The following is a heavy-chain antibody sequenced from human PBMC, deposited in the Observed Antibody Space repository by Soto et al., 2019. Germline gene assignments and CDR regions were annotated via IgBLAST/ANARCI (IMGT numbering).Heavy chain of an antibody. J-gene: IGHJ5*02. CDR3: ARSWGLYCSSSRCYSPWFDP. CDR1: GDSVSSKSAA. CDR2: TYYRSKWYN. V-gene: IGHV6-1*01. Sequence: PSQTLSLTCAISGDSVSSKSAAWNWIRQSPSRGLEWLGRTYYRSKWYNEYAVSVKGRITVKPDTSKNQFSLQLSSVTPEDTAVYYCARSWGLYCSSSRCYSPWFDPWGRGTLVTVSS. D-gene: IGHD2-2*02.